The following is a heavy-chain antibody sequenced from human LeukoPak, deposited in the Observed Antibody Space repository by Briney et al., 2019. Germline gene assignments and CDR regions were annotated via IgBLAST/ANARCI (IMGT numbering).Heavy chain of an antibody. CDR3: ARVDWVPDY. V-gene: IGHV4-38-2*02. CDR2: IHRSGST. Sequence: PSETLSLTCSVSGYSIRSGYHWGWIRQPPGRGLEWIGHIHRSGSTYYNPSLKSRVTISVDTSKNQFSLKLTFVTASDTAVYYCARVDWVPDYWGQGTLVTVSS. D-gene: IGHD3/OR15-3a*01. J-gene: IGHJ4*02. CDR1: GYSIRSGYH.